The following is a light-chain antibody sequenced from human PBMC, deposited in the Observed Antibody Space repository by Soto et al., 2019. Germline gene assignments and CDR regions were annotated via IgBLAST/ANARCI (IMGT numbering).Light chain of an antibody. J-gene: IGKJ1*01. CDR2: KAS. V-gene: IGKV1-5*03. CDR1: QSFNTW. CDR3: QQYNTFPWT. Sequence: DIQMTQSPSTLSASVGDRVTITCRASQSFNTWLAWYQQKPGKAPNLLIYKASSLASGVPSRFSGSGSGTEFTLSISSLQPDDLATYYCQQYNTFPWTFGHGTKVEIK.